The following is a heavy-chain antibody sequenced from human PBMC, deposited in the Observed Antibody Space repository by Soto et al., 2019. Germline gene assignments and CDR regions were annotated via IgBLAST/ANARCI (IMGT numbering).Heavy chain of an antibody. J-gene: IGHJ3*01. CDR2: ITWNSGGI. CDR1: GFTFDEYA. D-gene: IGHD1-7*01. Sequence: EVQLVESGGDLVQPGRSLRLSCTASGFTFDEYAMHWVRQVPGKGLERVSVITWNSGGIDYADSVKGRFTISRDNSKNTLYLQMNSLRAEDTAVYYCAKDEISKTIRGDAFNFWGQGTMVTVSS. CDR3: AKDEISKTIRGDAFNF. V-gene: IGHV3-9*01.